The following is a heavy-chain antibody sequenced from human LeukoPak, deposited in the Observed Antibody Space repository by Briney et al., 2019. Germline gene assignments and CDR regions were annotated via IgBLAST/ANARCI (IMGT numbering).Heavy chain of an antibody. CDR1: GYTFTGYY. D-gene: IGHD4-17*01. J-gene: IGHJ5*02. CDR2: INPNSGGT. CDR3: AREQTVTRNWFDP. Sequence: GASVKVSCKASGYTFTGYYMHWVRQAPGQGLEWMGWINPNSGGTNYAQKFQGRVTMTRDTSISTAYMELSRLRSDDTAVYYCAREQTVTRNWFDPWGQGTLVPVSS. V-gene: IGHV1-2*02.